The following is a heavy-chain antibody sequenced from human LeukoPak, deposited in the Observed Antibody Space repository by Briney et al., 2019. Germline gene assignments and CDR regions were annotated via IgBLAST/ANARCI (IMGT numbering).Heavy chain of an antibody. CDR1: GYTFTSYG. CDR3: ARVIAGWLRHNWFDP. V-gene: IGHV1-18*04. D-gene: IGHD5-12*01. J-gene: IGHJ5*02. CDR2: ISAYNGNT. Sequence: ASVKVSCKASGYTFTSYGICCVRQAPGQGLEWTGWISAYNGNTNYAQKLQGRVTMTTDTSTSTAYMELRSLRSDDTAVYYCARVIAGWLRHNWFDPWGQGTLVTVSS.